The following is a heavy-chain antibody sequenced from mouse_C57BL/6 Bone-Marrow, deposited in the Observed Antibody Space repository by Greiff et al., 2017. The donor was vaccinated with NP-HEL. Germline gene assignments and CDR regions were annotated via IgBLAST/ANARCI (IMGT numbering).Heavy chain of an antibody. V-gene: IGHV5-16*01. Sequence: EVQRVESEGGLVQPGSSMKLSCTTSGFTFSDYYVAWVRQVPEKGLDWVANINYDGSSTYYLDSLKSRFIISRDNAKNILYLQMSSLKSEDTATYYCAREGGLRRRTYAMDYWGQGTSVTVSS. D-gene: IGHD2-4*01. CDR1: GFTFSDYY. J-gene: IGHJ4*01. CDR3: AREGGLRRRTYAMDY. CDR2: INYDGSST.